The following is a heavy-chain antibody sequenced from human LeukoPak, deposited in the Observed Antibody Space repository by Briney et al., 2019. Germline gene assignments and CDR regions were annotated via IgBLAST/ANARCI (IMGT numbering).Heavy chain of an antibody. Sequence: ASVKVSCKVSGYTLTELSMHWVQQAPGQGLEWMGWINPNSGGTNYAQKFQGRVTMTRDTSISTAYMELSRLRSDDTAVYYCARDFGSSALGVYWGQGTLVTVSS. CDR2: INPNSGGT. D-gene: IGHD2-2*01. V-gene: IGHV1-2*02. J-gene: IGHJ4*02. CDR3: ARDFGSSALGVY. CDR1: GYTLTELS.